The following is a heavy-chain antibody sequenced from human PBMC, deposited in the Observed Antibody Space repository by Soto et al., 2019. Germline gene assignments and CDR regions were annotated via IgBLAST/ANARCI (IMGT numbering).Heavy chain of an antibody. CDR1: GYTFTSYG. D-gene: IGHD1-1*01. J-gene: IGHJ6*03. CDR3: ATYNPPTSYYYYYYMDV. CDR2: ISAYNGNT. V-gene: IGHV1-18*01. Sequence: ASVKVSCKASGYTFTSYGISWVRQAPGQGPEWMGWISAYNGNTNYAQKLQGRVTMTTDTSTSTAYMELRSLRSDDTAVYYCATYNPPTSYYYYYYMDVWGKGTTVTVSS.